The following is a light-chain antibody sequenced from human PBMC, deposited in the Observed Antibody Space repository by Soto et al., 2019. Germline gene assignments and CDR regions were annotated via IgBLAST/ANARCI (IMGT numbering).Light chain of an antibody. Sequence: QSALTQPPSASGSPGQSVAISCTGTSSDVGGNNYVSWYQQHPGKAPKLLVYEVTKRPAGVPDRFSGSKSGNTASLTVSGLQAEDEADYCCSTYAGSNSVIFGGGTKRTVL. V-gene: IGLV2-8*01. CDR2: EVT. J-gene: IGLJ2*01. CDR1: SSDVGGNNY. CDR3: STYAGSNSVI.